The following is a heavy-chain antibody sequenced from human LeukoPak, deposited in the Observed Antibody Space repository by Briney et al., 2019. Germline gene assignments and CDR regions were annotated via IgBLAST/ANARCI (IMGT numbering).Heavy chain of an antibody. CDR1: GFTFSDHY. V-gene: IGHV3-11*01. D-gene: IGHD4-11*01. Sequence: GGSLRLSCAASGFTFSDHYMSWIRQAPGKGLEWVSYISSSGSTIYYADSVKGRFTISRDNAKNSLYLQMNSLRAEDTAVYYCAREAVSTQVDYFDYWGQGTLVTVSS. CDR3: AREAVSTQVDYFDY. J-gene: IGHJ4*02. CDR2: ISSSGSTI.